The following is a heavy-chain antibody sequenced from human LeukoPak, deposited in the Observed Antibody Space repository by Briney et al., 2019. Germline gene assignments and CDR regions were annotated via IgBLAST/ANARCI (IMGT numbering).Heavy chain of an antibody. CDR3: GMGLMVYVKRYFDY. J-gene: IGHJ4*02. CDR1: GFTFSSYW. V-gene: IGHV3-7*03. D-gene: IGHD2-8*01. CDR2: IKQDGSEK. Sequence: PGGSLRLSCAASGFTFSSYWMSWVRQAPGRGLEWVANIKQDGSEKYYVDSVKGRFTISRDNAKNSLYLQMNSLRAEDTAVYYCGMGLMVYVKRYFDYWGQGTLVTVSS.